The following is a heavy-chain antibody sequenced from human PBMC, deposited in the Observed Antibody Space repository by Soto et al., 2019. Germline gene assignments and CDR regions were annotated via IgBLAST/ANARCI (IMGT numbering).Heavy chain of an antibody. CDR3: ARPRQPYYYYFGMDV. Sequence: QVQLVESGGGVVQPGRSLRLSCAVSGFIFSNYGMHWVRQAPGKGLEWVAVISDVGSNKYYADSVKGRFAISRDSPKNTLYLQMNSLRGEDTAVYYCARPRQPYYYYFGMDVWGQGTTVTVSS. CDR2: ISDVGSNK. V-gene: IGHV3-30*03. CDR1: GFIFSNYG. D-gene: IGHD2-2*01. J-gene: IGHJ6*02.